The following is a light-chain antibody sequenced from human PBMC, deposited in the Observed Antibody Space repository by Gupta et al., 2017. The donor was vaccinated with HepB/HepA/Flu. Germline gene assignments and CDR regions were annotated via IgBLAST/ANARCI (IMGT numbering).Light chain of an antibody. CDR3: QQRQYWPPVT. V-gene: IGKV3-11*01. J-gene: IGKJ5*01. Sequence: VLPQSQDTLSLSPGERATLSCGASQSVNKYLAWYQHKPGQAPRHLIHDASNRATGIPARFSGGGSGTDFTLTISSLEPEDFAVYYCQQRQYWPPVTFGQGTRLEIK. CDR1: QSVNKY. CDR2: DAS.